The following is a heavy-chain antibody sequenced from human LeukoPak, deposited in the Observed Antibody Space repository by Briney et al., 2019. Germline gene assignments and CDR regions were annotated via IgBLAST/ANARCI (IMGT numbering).Heavy chain of an antibody. CDR3: GSCDSSGQFCPTF. CDR2: ITSDPNNYPT. CDR1: GFTFSASD. D-gene: IGHD3-22*01. V-gene: IGHV3-73*01. Sequence: PGGSLRLSCAASGFTFSASDIHWVRQASGRGVEWVGRITSDPNNYPTAYGASVKGRFTISRDDSKTTAYLQMNSLKTEDTAVYYCGSCDSSGQFCPTFWGQGTLVTVSS. J-gene: IGHJ4*02.